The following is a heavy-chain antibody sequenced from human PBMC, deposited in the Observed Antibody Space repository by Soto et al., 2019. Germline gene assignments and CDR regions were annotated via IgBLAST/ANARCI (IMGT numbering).Heavy chain of an antibody. Sequence: SETLSLTCAVSGGSISSGDYYWSWIRQPPGKGLEWIGYIYYSGSTYYNPSLRSRVTISVDTSKNQFSLKLSSVTAADTAVYYCARVGGFGATTIDYWGQGTLVTVS. V-gene: IGHV4-30-4*01. D-gene: IGHD3-10*01. CDR1: GGSISSGDYY. CDR3: ARVGGFGATTIDY. J-gene: IGHJ4*02. CDR2: IYYSGST.